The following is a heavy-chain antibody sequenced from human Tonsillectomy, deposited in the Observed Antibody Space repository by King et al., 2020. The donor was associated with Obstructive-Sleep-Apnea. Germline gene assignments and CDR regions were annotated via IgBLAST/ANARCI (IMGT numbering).Heavy chain of an antibody. J-gene: IGHJ4*02. D-gene: IGHD3-10*01. Sequence: QLQESGPGLVKPTQTLSLTCTASGGFISSGDSYWSWIRPPPGKGLEWIGFIHYSGSTYYNPSLRSRVSISVDTSKNHFSLKLTSVTAADTAVYYCARTFYGSGSYHFDSWGQGTLVTVSS. V-gene: IGHV4-30-4*01. CDR1: GGFISSGDSY. CDR3: ARTFYGSGSYHFDS. CDR2: IHYSGST.